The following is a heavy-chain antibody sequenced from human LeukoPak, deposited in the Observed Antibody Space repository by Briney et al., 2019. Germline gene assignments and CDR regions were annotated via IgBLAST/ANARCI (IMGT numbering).Heavy chain of an antibody. V-gene: IGHV3-9*01. D-gene: IGHD5-24*01. J-gene: IGHJ4*02. Sequence: GGSLRLSCAASGFTFDDYAMHWVRQAPGKGLVWVSGISWNSGSIGYADSVKGRFTISRDNAKNSLYLQMNSLRAEDTALYYCAKGRAPRWLQYNRLDYWGQGTLVTVSS. CDR1: GFTFDDYA. CDR2: ISWNSGSI. CDR3: AKGRAPRWLQYNRLDY.